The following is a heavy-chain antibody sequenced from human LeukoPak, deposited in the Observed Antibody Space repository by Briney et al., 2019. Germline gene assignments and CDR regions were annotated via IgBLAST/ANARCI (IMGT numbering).Heavy chain of an antibody. J-gene: IGHJ4*02. Sequence: GGSLRLSCAASGFTVSSNYMSWVRQAPGKGLEWVSVIYSGGSTYYADSVKGRFTISRDNSKNTLYLQMNSLRAEDTAVYYCARDISSYDILTGLTFDYWGQGTLVTVSS. D-gene: IGHD3-9*01. CDR1: GFTVSSNY. CDR3: ARDISSYDILTGLTFDY. CDR2: IYSGGST. V-gene: IGHV3-66*01.